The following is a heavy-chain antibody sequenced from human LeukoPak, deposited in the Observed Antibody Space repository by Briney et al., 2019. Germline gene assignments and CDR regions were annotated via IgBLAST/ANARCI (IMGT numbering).Heavy chain of an antibody. J-gene: IGHJ4*02. Sequence: SETLSLTCTVSGGSISSSSYYWGWIRQPPGKGLEWIGSIYYSGSTYYNPSLKSRVTISVDTSKNQFSLKLSSVTAADTAVYYCARHHTEGSFDYWGQGTLVTVSS. CDR2: IYYSGST. CDR3: ARHHTEGSFDY. D-gene: IGHD2-2*02. V-gene: IGHV4-39*07. CDR1: GGSISSSSYY.